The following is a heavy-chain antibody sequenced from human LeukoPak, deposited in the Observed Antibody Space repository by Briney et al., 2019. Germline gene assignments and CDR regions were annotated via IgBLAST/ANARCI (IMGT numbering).Heavy chain of an antibody. CDR2: INHSGST. CDR1: GGSFSGYY. J-gene: IGHJ3*02. D-gene: IGHD1-7*01. Sequence: SKTLSLTCAVYGGSFSGYYWSWIRQPPGKGLEWIGEINHSGSTNYNPSLKSRVTISVDTSKNQFSLKLSSVTAADTAVYYWARGGITGTTRAFDIWGQGTMVTVYS. CDR3: ARGGITGTTRAFDI. V-gene: IGHV4-34*01.